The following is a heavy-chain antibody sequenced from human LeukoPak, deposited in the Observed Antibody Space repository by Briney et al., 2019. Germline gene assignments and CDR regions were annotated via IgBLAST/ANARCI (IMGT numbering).Heavy chain of an antibody. CDR2: IYYSGST. Sequence: PSETLSLTCTVSGGSISSGGYYWSWIRQPPGKGLEWIGYIYYSGSTNYNPSLKSRVTISVDTSKNQFSLKLGSVTAADTAVYYCARVKYGSFGWLDYFDYWGQGTLVTVSS. V-gene: IGHV4-61*08. J-gene: IGHJ4*02. D-gene: IGHD6-19*01. CDR1: GGSISSGGYY. CDR3: ARVKYGSFGWLDYFDY.